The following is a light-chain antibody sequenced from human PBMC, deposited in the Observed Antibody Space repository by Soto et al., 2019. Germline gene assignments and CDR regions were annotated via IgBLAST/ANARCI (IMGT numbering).Light chain of an antibody. CDR1: SSNIGSNT. Sequence: QSVVTQPPSASGTPGQRVTISCSGSSSNIGSNTVNWYQQLPGTAPKLLIYTSNQRPSGVPDRFSGSKSGTSASLAISGLQSDDEADYYCAAWDDSLNGPVFGGGTKLTVL. V-gene: IGLV1-44*01. CDR3: AAWDDSLNGPV. CDR2: TSN. J-gene: IGLJ2*01.